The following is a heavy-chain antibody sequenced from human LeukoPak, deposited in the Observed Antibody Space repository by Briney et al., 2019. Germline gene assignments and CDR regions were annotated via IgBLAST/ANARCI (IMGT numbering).Heavy chain of an antibody. CDR1: GFTFSSYG. CDR2: ISGSGGTT. J-gene: IGHJ4*02. Sequence: GGSLRLSCAASGFTFSSYGMSWVRQAPGKGLEWVSAISGSGGTTYYADSVKGRFTISRDNAKNSLYLQMNSLRAEDTAVYYCARDMATSFSIDYWGQGTLVTVSS. D-gene: IGHD2/OR15-2a*01. V-gene: IGHV3-23*01. CDR3: ARDMATSFSIDY.